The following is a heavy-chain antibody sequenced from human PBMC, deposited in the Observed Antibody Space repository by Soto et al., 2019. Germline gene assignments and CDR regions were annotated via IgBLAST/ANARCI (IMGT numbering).Heavy chain of an antibody. V-gene: IGHV3-21*01. CDR1: GFTFSSYS. CDR2: ISSSSNYI. CDR3: ARFRGREVVAATPYYYYYGMDV. Sequence: GGSLRLSCAASGFTFSSYSMNWVRQAPGKGLEWVSSISSSSNYIYYADSVKGRFTISRDNAKNSLYLQMNSLRAEDTAVYYCARFRGREVVAATPYYYYYGMDVWGQGTTVTVSS. J-gene: IGHJ6*02. D-gene: IGHD2-15*01.